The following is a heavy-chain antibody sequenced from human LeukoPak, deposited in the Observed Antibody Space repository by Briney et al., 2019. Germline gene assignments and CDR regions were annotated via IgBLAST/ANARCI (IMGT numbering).Heavy chain of an antibody. CDR2: INSKNGGT. CDR1: GYTFTNYY. D-gene: IGHD3-22*01. V-gene: IGHV1-2*02. J-gene: IGHJ6*03. Sequence: ASVKVSCKASGYTFTNYYIHWVRQAPGQGLEWMGWINSKNGGTSYARKFQGRVTMTRDTSINTAYMELSSLKSDDTAIYYCARGGIGRIAMVVDYYMDVWGKGTTVTISS. CDR3: ARGGIGRIAMVVDYYMDV.